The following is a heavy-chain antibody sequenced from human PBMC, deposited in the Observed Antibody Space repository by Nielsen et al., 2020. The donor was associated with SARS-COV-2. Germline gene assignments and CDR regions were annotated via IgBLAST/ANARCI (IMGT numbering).Heavy chain of an antibody. CDR2: IRSKTNNYET. Sequence: LSLTCAASGFTFGDSIIHWVRQASGKGLEWVGRIRSKTNNYETSYAASVKGRFIISRDESKNMAYLQMNSLKTDDTAVYYCKHYYDMDVWGQGTTVTVSS. J-gene: IGHJ6*02. CDR1: GFTFGDSI. CDR3: KHYYDMDV. V-gene: IGHV3-73*01.